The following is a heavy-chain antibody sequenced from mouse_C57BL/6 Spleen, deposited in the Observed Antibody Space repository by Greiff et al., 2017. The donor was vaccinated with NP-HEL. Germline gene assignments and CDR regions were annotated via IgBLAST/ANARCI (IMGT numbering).Heavy chain of an antibody. Sequence: VQLQHSGAELVRPGTSVKVSCKASGYAFTNYLIEWVKQRPGQGLEWIGVINPGSGGTNYNEKFKGKATLTADKSSSTAYMQLSSLTSEDSAVYFCARSYYYGSRGDYFDYWGQGTTLTVSS. V-gene: IGHV1-54*01. D-gene: IGHD1-1*01. CDR3: ARSYYYGSRGDYFDY. CDR2: INPGSGGT. CDR1: GYAFTNYL. J-gene: IGHJ2*01.